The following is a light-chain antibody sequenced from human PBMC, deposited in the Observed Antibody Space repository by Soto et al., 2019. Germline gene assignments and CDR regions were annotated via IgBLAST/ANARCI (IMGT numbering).Light chain of an antibody. CDR3: QQYNNWPFS. CDR1: ESVSSN. V-gene: IGKV3-15*01. CDR2: GAS. Sequence: IVMTQSPAILSVSPGERATLSCRASESVSSNLAWYQQKPGQAPRLLISGASTRATGIPVRFSGSGSGTDFTLTISGLQSGDSAVYFCQQYNNWPFSFGQGTRLEIK. J-gene: IGKJ5*01.